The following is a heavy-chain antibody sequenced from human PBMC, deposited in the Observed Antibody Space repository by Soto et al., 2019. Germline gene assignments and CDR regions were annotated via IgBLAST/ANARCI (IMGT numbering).Heavy chain of an antibody. V-gene: IGHV4-59*01. CDR3: ARSQDYYDSSGYYYAWSRDAFDI. J-gene: IGHJ3*02. Sequence: SETLSLTCTVSGGSISSYYWSWIRQPPGKGLEWIGYIYYSGSTNYNPSLKSRVTISVDTSKNQFSLKLSSVTAADTAVYYCARSQDYYDSSGYYYAWSRDAFDIWGQGTMVTVSS. D-gene: IGHD3-22*01. CDR1: GGSISSYY. CDR2: IYYSGST.